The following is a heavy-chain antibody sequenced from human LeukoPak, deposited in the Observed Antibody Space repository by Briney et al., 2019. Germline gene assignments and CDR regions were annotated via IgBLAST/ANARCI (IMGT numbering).Heavy chain of an antibody. Sequence: SETLSPTCAVYGGSFSGYYWSWIRQPPGKGLEWIGEINHSGSTNYNPSLKSRVTISVDTSKNQFSLKLSSVTAADTAVYYCARGRVSVDIVVVVAATPPLFDYWGQGTLVTVSS. D-gene: IGHD2-15*01. CDR3: ARGRVSVDIVVVVAATPPLFDY. V-gene: IGHV4-34*01. CDR2: INHSGST. J-gene: IGHJ4*02. CDR1: GGSFSGYY.